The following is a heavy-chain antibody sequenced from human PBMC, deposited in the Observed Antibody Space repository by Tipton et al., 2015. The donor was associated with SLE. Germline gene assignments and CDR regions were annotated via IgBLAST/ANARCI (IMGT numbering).Heavy chain of an antibody. Sequence: LRLSCAASGFTFSSYGMHWVRQAPGKGLEWVAVIWYDGSNKYYADSVKGRFTISRDNAKNSLYLQMNSLRAEDTAVYYCARDFQAPGAGDYWGQGTLVTVSS. CDR1: GFTFSSYG. CDR3: ARDFQAPGAGDY. J-gene: IGHJ4*02. D-gene: IGHD6-19*01. CDR2: IWYDGSNK. V-gene: IGHV3-33*01.